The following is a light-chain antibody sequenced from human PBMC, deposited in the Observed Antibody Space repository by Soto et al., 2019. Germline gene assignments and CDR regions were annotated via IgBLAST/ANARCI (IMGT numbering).Light chain of an antibody. CDR2: GNT. V-gene: IGLV1-44*01. J-gene: IGLJ1*01. Sequence: QSALTQPPSASGTPGQRVTISCSGTTSNIGRSTVSWYQQFPGAAPKLLIYGNTQRPLGVPVRFSGSKSDTSASLAISGLQSEDEADYYCATWNDGIFVFGIGTKVTVL. CDR1: TSNIGRST. CDR3: ATWNDGIFV.